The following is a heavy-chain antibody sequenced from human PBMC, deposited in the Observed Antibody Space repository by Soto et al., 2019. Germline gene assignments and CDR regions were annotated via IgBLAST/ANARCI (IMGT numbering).Heavy chain of an antibody. J-gene: IGHJ4*02. CDR3: ARAVWYSSSSFDY. D-gene: IGHD6-6*01. CDR1: GFTFSSYS. V-gene: IGHV3-48*02. Sequence: EVQLVESGGGLVQPGGSLRLSCAASGFTFSSYSMNWVRQAPGKGLEWVSYISSSSSTIYYADSVKGRFTISRDNANNSMYLKMNSRRDEDTAVYYCARAVWYSSSSFDYWGQGTLVTVSS. CDR2: ISSSSSTI.